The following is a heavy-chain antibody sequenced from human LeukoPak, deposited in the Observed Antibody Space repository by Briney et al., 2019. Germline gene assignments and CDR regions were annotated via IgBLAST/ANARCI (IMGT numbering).Heavy chain of an antibody. CDR1: GGTFSSYA. D-gene: IGHD6-6*01. Sequence: SVKVPCKASGGTFSSYAISWVRQAPGQGLEWMGGIIPIFGTANYAQKFQGRVTITTDESTSTAYMELSSLRSEDTAVYYCASEWYSSSSRYYYFDYWGQGTLVTVSS. CDR3: ASEWYSSSSRYYYFDY. CDR2: IIPIFGTA. V-gene: IGHV1-69*05. J-gene: IGHJ4*02.